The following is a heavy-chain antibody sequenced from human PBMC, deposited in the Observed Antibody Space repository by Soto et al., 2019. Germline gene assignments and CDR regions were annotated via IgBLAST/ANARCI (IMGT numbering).Heavy chain of an antibody. Sequence: QVQLLQSGAEVKKPGTSVRVSCRASGYTFKDYDINWVRRAPGQGLEWMGWMNPNSGNTAYARKFHDRITMTRSVSARTAFMELSSLTPVDTAVYYCARRMTWSLWCFDLWGSGTQVTVCS. CDR1: GYTFKDYD. V-gene: IGHV1-8*01. D-gene: IGHD3-3*01. CDR3: ARRMTWSLWCFDL. CDR2: MNPNSGNT. J-gene: IGHJ2*01.